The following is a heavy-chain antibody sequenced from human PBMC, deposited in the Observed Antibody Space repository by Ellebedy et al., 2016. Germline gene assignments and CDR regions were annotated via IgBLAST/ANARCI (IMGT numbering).Heavy chain of an antibody. CDR1: GYTFTSYD. J-gene: IGHJ6*03. CDR3: ARVGSPSDDYYYYYYMDV. V-gene: IGHV1-8*01. Sequence: ASVKVSXXASGYTFTSYDINWVRQATGQGLAWMGWMNPNSGNTGYAQKFQGRVTMTRNTSISTAYMELSSLRSEDTAVYYCARVGSPSDDYYYYYYMDVWGKGTTVTVSS. CDR2: MNPNSGNT.